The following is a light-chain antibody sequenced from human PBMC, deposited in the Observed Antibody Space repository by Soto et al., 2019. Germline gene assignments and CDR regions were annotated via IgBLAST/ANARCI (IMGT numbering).Light chain of an antibody. CDR1: SSNIGSNG. CDR2: SNN. J-gene: IGLJ2*01. Sequence: QSVLTQSPSASGTPGQRVTISCSGSSSNIGSNGVNWYRQLPGTAPKLLIYSNNQRPSGVPDRFSGSKSGTSASLAISGLQSEDEADYYCAAWDDSLNGVFGGGTKLTVL. V-gene: IGLV1-44*01. CDR3: AAWDDSLNGV.